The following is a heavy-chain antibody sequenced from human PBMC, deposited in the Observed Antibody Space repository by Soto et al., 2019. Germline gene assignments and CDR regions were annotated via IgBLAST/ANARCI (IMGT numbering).Heavy chain of an antibody. J-gene: IGHJ5*02. V-gene: IGHV1-69*13. CDR2: IIPIFGTA. D-gene: IGHD2-15*01. CDR3: AAAGGNRYWSDP. CDR1: GGTFSSYA. Sequence: SVKVSCKAFGGTFSSYAISWVRQAPGQGLEWMGGIIPIFGTANYAQKFQGRVTITADESTSTAYMELSSLRSEDTAVYYCAAAGGNRYWSDPWGQGTLVTVSS.